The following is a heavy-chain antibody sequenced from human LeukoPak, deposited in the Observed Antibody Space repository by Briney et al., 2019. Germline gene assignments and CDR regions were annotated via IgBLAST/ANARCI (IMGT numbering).Heavy chain of an antibody. CDR3: ARDRYYGSGPYYGMDV. Sequence: GGSLRLSCAASGFTFSSYAMSWVRQAPGQGVEWVALISSDGGYKYYADSVEGRFTISRDTSENTLYLQMNSLRPEDTAVYYCARDRYYGSGPYYGMDVWGQGTTVIVSS. D-gene: IGHD3-10*01. CDR2: ISSDGGYK. CDR1: GFTFSSYA. V-gene: IGHV3-30-3*01. J-gene: IGHJ6*02.